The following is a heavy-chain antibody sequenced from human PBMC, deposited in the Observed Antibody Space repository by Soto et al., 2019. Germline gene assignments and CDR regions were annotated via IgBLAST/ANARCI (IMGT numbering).Heavy chain of an antibody. D-gene: IGHD3-3*01. Sequence: ASVKVSCKASGYTFTSYGISWVRQAPGQGLEWMGWISAYNGNTNYAQKLQGRVTMTTDTSTSTAYMELRSLRSDDTAVYYCARANGYYDFWSGYPPYYGMDVWGQRTTVTVSS. V-gene: IGHV1-18*01. CDR1: GYTFTSYG. CDR3: ARANGYYDFWSGYPPYYGMDV. J-gene: IGHJ6*02. CDR2: ISAYNGNT.